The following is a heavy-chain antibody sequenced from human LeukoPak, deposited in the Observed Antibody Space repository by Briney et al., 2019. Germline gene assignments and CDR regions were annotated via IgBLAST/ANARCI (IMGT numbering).Heavy chain of an antibody. V-gene: IGHV1-18*01. CDR1: GYTFTSYG. J-gene: IGHJ4*02. CDR3: ARDGIRYSSSWYVDY. Sequence: ASVKVSCKASGYTFTSYGISWVRQAHGQGLEWMGWISAYNGNTNYAQKLQGRVTMTTDTSTSTAYMELRSLRSDDTAVYYCARDGIRYSSSWYVDYWGQGTLVTVSS. CDR2: ISAYNGNT. D-gene: IGHD6-13*01.